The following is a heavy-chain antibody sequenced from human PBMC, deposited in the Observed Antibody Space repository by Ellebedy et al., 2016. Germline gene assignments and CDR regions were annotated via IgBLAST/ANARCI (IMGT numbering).Heavy chain of an antibody. CDR3: ARVDAVASEDFDL. CDR1: GGSISSYF. D-gene: IGHD6-19*01. CDR2: IYYSGDT. Sequence: SETLSLTCTVSGGSISSYFWSWIRQPPGKGLGWIAYIYYSGDTNYHPSLKGRVTISVDTSKNQLSLKLSPVTAADTAVYYCARVDAVASEDFDLWGQGALVTVSS. J-gene: IGHJ4*02. V-gene: IGHV4-59*01.